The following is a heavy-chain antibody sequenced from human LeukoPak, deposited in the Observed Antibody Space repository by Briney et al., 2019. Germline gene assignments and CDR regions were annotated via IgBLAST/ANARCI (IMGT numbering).Heavy chain of an antibody. CDR3: VETFPVDVGDLGHQ. V-gene: IGHV3-23*01. CDR1: QFTFSNYA. Sequence: GGSLRLSCAASQFTFSNYATTWVRQAPGKGLEWVAGITSTGGRTYYADSVKGRFTISRDNSKETLYLQMHSLGVGGTAVYYWVETFPVDVGDLGHQWGHGALVTISS. CDR2: ITSTGGRT. D-gene: IGHD4-17*01. J-gene: IGHJ4*01.